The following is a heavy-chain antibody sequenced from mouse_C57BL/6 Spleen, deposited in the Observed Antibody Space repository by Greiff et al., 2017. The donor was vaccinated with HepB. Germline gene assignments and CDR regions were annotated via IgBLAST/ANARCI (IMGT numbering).Heavy chain of an antibody. Sequence: EVNVVESGGGLVKPGGSLKLSCAASGFTFSDYGMHWVRQAPEKGLEWVAYISSGSSTIYYADTVKGRFTISRDNAKNTLFLQMTSLRSEDTAMYYCATPTGTSLYYYAMDYWGQGTSVTVSS. CDR3: ATPTGTSLYYYAMDY. V-gene: IGHV5-17*01. J-gene: IGHJ4*01. CDR1: GFTFSDYG. CDR2: ISSGSSTI. D-gene: IGHD4-1*02.